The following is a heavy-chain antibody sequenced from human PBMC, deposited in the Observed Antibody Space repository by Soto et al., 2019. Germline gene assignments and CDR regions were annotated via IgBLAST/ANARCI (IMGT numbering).Heavy chain of an antibody. CDR1: GFTFTSSA. Sequence: QMQLVQSGPEVKKPGTSVKVSCKASGFTFTSSAVQWVRQARGQRLEWIGWIVVGSGNTNYAQKFQERVTITRDRSTSTAYMELSSLRSEDTAVYYCAALGYCISTSCYHYYYGMDVWGQGTTVTVSS. CDR2: IVVGSGNT. J-gene: IGHJ6*02. V-gene: IGHV1-58*01. CDR3: AALGYCISTSCYHYYYGMDV. D-gene: IGHD2-2*01.